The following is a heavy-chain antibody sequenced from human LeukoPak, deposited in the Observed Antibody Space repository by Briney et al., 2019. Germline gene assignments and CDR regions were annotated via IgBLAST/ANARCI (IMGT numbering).Heavy chain of an antibody. D-gene: IGHD3-22*01. CDR3: PTGGITSSYFSPFDS. J-gene: IGHJ4*02. CDR2: IYTRGYT. V-gene: IGHV3-66*01. CDR1: GLTVNSPNF. Sequence: GGSLRLSCVASGLTVNSPNFMNWVRQAPGKGLEWVLVIYTRGYTHYADSVKGRFTISRDDSKNTLSLHMNSLRTEDTAVYYCPTGGITSSYFSPFDSWGQGTVVTVSS.